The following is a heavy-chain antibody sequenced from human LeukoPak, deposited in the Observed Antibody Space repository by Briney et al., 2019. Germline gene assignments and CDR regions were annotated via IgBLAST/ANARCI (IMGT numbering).Heavy chain of an antibody. D-gene: IGHD6-19*01. CDR1: GYSFTNYW. V-gene: IGHV5-51*01. CDR3: ARRQWLAGNWFDS. J-gene: IGHJ5*01. Sequence: GESLKISCKGYGYSFTNYWIGWVRQMPGKGLEWMGMIFPGDSDTRYSPSFQGQVIISAHKTISTAYLQWNSLKASDSAIYYCARRQWLAGNWFDSWGQGTLVTVSS. CDR2: IFPGDSDT.